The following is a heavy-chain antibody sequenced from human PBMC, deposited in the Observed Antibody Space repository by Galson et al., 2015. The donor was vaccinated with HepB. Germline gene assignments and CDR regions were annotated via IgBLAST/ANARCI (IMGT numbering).Heavy chain of an antibody. CDR2: ISTTSDNK. CDR1: GFTFSSYT. CDR3: ARIALSGSYWYFDY. D-gene: IGHD1-26*01. V-gene: IGHV3-48*01. J-gene: IGHJ4*02. Sequence: SLRFSCAASGFTFSSYTMNWVRQAPGKGLELISYISTTSDNKFSADSVQGRFIISRDNAKNTLYLQMNSLRAEDTAVYYCARIALSGSYWYFDYWGQGTLVTVSS.